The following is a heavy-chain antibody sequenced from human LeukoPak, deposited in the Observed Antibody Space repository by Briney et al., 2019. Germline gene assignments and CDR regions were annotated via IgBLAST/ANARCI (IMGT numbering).Heavy chain of an antibody. Sequence: PSETLSLTCTVSGGSISSNTYYWDWIRQPPGKGLEWIGNIYYSGSTYYNPSLESRVTISVDTSSNQFSLKLTSVTAADTAVYYCARRGVYSGSWFDYWGQGTLVTVSS. J-gene: IGHJ5*01. CDR3: ARRGVYSGSWFDY. D-gene: IGHD6-13*01. CDR2: IYYSGST. V-gene: IGHV4-39*01. CDR1: GGSISSNTYY.